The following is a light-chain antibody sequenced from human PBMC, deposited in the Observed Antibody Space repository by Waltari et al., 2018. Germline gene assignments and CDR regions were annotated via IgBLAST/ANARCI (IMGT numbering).Light chain of an antibody. CDR2: TAS. Sequence: QMTQSPSSLSASVGDRVTITCRATENIRTFLNWYQMKPGKAPRLLIYTASNLQSGVPPRFSGSGSGTEFTLTISSLQREDFATYFCQQSFNTPRTFGQGTKVEIK. J-gene: IGKJ1*01. CDR3: QQSFNTPRT. V-gene: IGKV1-39*01. CDR1: ENIRTF.